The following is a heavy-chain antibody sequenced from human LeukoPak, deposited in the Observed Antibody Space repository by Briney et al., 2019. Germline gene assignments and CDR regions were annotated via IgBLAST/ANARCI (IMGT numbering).Heavy chain of an antibody. CDR1: GFIFSDNY. V-gene: IGHV3-11*01. CDR3: ARDSSSFPNYFDL. J-gene: IGHJ4*02. Sequence: GGSLRLSCTTSGFIFSDNYMTWIRQAPGKGLEWLSYIDSRGRVIHYAESLKGRFTISRDNARSSVYLELNDLRVDDTAFYYCARDSSSFPNYFDLWGQGTLVTVSS. D-gene: IGHD2/OR15-2a*01. CDR2: IDSRGRVI.